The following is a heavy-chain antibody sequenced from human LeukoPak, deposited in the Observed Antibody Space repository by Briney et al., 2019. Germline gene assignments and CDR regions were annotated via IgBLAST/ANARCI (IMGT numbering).Heavy chain of an antibody. J-gene: IGHJ3*02. V-gene: IGHV4-31*03. CDR2: IYYSGST. CDR1: GGSISSGGYC. CDR3: ARAHGVGSFDI. Sequence: SETLSLTCTVSGGSISSGGYCWSWIRQHPGKGLEWIGYIYYSGSTYYNPSLKSRVTISVDTSKNQFSLKLSSVTAADTAVYYCARAHGVGSFDIWGQGTMVTVSS. D-gene: IGHD4-17*01.